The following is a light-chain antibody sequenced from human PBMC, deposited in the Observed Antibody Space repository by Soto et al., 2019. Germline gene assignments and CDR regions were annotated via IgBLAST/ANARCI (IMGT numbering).Light chain of an antibody. CDR2: GNS. V-gene: IGLV1-40*01. CDR1: SSNIGAGYD. J-gene: IGLJ1*01. CDR3: QSYDSSLSGFYV. Sequence: QSVLTRPPSVSGGPGERVTISCTGGSSNIGAGYDVHWYQQLPGTAPKLLIYGNSNRPSGVPDRFSGSKSGTSASLAITGLQAEDEADYYCQSYDSSLSGFYVFGTGTKVTVL.